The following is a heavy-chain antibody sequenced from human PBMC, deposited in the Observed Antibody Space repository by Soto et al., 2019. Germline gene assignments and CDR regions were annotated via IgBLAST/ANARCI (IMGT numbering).Heavy chain of an antibody. D-gene: IGHD3-16*02. V-gene: IGHV1-69*13. CDR1: GGTFSSYA. CDR2: IIPIFGTA. J-gene: IGHJ6*02. Sequence: SLKVSCKASGGTFSSYAISWVRQAPGQGLEWMGGIIPIFGTANYAQKFQGRVTITADESTSTAYMELSSLRSEDTAVYYCARGKITFGGVISHPGMDVWGQGTTVTVSS. CDR3: ARGKITFGGVISHPGMDV.